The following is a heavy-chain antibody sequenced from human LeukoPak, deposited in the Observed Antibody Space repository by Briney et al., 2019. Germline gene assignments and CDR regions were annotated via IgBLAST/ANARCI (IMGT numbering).Heavy chain of an antibody. CDR3: ARDQAITMIESGGYFDL. D-gene: IGHD3-22*01. Sequence: ASVKVSCKASGYTFTSYYMHWARQAPGQGLEWMGIINPSGGSTSYAQKFQGRVTMTRDTSTSTVYMELSSLRSEDTAVYYCARDQAITMIESGGYFDLWGRGTLVTVSS. CDR2: INPSGGST. CDR1: GYTFTSYY. J-gene: IGHJ2*01. V-gene: IGHV1-46*01.